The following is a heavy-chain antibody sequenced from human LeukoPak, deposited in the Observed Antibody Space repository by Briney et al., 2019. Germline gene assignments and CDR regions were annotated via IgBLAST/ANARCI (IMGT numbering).Heavy chain of an antibody. CDR2: ISYDGSNK. CDR1: GFTFSSYG. Sequence: GRSLRLSCAASGFTFSSYGMHWVRHAPGKGRVGVGVISYDGSNKYYADSVKGRFTISRDNSKNTLYLQMNSLRAEDTAVYYCATSDGSGSYYNGLPFDYWGQGTLVTVSS. D-gene: IGHD3-10*01. CDR3: ATSDGSGSYYNGLPFDY. V-gene: IGHV3-30*03. J-gene: IGHJ4*02.